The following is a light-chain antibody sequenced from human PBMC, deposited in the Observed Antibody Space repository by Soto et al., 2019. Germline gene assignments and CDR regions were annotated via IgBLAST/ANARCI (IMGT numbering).Light chain of an antibody. CDR3: QQYNSYSLWT. J-gene: IGKJ1*01. CDR1: QNINNW. V-gene: IGKV1-5*01. CDR2: DAS. Sequence: RVTITCRVSQNINNWIAWYPKKPGRAHKLLSCDASSLESGVPSRFSGSGSGTEFTLTISSLQPEAFATYCGQQYNSYSLWTFGQGTKVDIK.